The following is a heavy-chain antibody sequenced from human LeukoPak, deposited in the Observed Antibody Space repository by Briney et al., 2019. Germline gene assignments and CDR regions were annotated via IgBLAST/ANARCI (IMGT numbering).Heavy chain of an antibody. CDR1: GFTFSSCG. D-gene: IGHD5-12*01. Sequence: GGSLRLSCAASGFTFSSCGMHWVRQAPGKLLEWVSAISGSGGTTSYADSVKGRFTISRDNSKNTLDLQMNSLTAEDTALYYCARYNSGYDSWGQGTLVTVSS. CDR3: ARYNSGYDS. CDR2: ISGSGGTT. V-gene: IGHV3-23*01. J-gene: IGHJ4*02.